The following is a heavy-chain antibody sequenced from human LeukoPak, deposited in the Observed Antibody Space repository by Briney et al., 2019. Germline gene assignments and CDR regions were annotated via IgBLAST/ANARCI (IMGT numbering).Heavy chain of an antibody. CDR1: GFTFSSYA. CDR3: AKGGQIAAAGPGFDY. V-gene: IGHV3-23*01. CDR2: ISGSGGST. D-gene: IGHD6-13*01. J-gene: IGHJ4*02. Sequence: GGSLRLSCAPSGFTFSSYAMSWVRQAPGKGLEWVSAISGSGGSTYYAHSVKGRFSISRDNSKNTLYLQMNSLRAEDTAVYYCAKGGQIAAAGPGFDYWGEGTLVTVSS.